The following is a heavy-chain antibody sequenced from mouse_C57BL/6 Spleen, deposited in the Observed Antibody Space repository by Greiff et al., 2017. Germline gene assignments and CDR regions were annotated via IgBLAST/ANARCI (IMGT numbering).Heavy chain of an antibody. CDR3: ARRGDGYNYFDY. CDR1: GYTFTSYG. CDR2: IYPRSGNT. Sequence: VQGVESGAELARPGASVKLSCKASGYTFTSYGISWVKQRTGQGLEWIGEIYPRSGNTYYNEKFKGKATLTADKSSSTAYMELRSLTSEDSAVYFCARRGDGYNYFDYWGQGTTLTVSS. D-gene: IGHD2-3*01. V-gene: IGHV1-81*01. J-gene: IGHJ2*01.